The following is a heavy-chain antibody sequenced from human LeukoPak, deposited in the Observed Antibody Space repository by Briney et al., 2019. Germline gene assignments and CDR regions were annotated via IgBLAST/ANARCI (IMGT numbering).Heavy chain of an antibody. CDR3: ARDYYDSSGYYPYDY. CDR2: MNPNSGNT. J-gene: IGHJ4*02. Sequence: ASVKVSCKASGYTFTSYDINWVRQATGQGLECMGWMNPNSGNTGYAQKFQGRVTMTRNTSISTAYMELSSLRSEDTAVYYCARDYYDSSGYYPYDYWGQGTLVTVSS. V-gene: IGHV1-8*01. CDR1: GYTFTSYD. D-gene: IGHD3-22*01.